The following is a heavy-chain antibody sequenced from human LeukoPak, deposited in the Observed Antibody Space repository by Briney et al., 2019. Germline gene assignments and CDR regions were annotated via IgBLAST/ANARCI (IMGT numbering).Heavy chain of an antibody. Sequence: GGSLRLSCAASGFTFSSYEMSWVRQAPGKGLEWVSYISSSGSTIYYADSVKGRFTISRDNAKNSLYLQMNSLRAEDTAVYYCASSIAAAGTSDYWGQGTLVTVSS. V-gene: IGHV3-48*03. D-gene: IGHD6-13*01. J-gene: IGHJ4*02. CDR3: ASSIAAAGTSDY. CDR2: ISSSGSTI. CDR1: GFTFSSYE.